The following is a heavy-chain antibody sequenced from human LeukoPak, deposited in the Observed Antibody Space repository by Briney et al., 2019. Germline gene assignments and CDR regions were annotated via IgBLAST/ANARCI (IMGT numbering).Heavy chain of an antibody. CDR3: ASFLECLFPLDY. CDR2: ISSSGSTI. CDR1: GFSVSNYY. V-gene: IGHV3-11*04. D-gene: IGHD3-3*02. Sequence: AGSLCLSCKVSGFSVSNYYKSWIRQGPPKGLGLVSYISSSGSTIYYADSVKGRFSISWDNAKNSLYLQLNSLRAEDTAVYYCASFLECLFPLDYWGQGTLVTVSS. J-gene: IGHJ4*02.